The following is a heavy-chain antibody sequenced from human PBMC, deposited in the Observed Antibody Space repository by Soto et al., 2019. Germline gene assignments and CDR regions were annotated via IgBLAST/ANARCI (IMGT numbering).Heavy chain of an antibody. D-gene: IGHD5-18*01. CDR2: ISGSGGGT. J-gene: IGHJ6*02. CDR1: GFTFSNYG. Sequence: TGGSLRLSCAASGFTFSNYGMNWVRQAPGKGLEWVSGISGSGGGTYYAGSVKGRFTISRDNSKNTLYLQMNRLRAEDTAVYYCAKVFYSYGPLNYGMDVWGQGTTVTVS. CDR3: AKVFYSYGPLNYGMDV. V-gene: IGHV3-23*01.